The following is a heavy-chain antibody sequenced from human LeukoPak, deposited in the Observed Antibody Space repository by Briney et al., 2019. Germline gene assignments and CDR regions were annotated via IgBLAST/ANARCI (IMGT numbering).Heavy chain of an antibody. V-gene: IGHV3-30*02. CDR2: IRYDGSSK. J-gene: IGHJ3*02. CDR3: AKKTIVGATVDAFDI. D-gene: IGHD1-26*01. Sequence: SLRLSCAASGFTFSNYGMHWLRQAPGKGLELVASIRYDGSSKYYADSVKGRFTISRDNSKNKLYLQMNSLRAEETAVYYCAKKTIVGATVDAFDIWGQGTMVTVSS. CDR1: GFTFSNYG.